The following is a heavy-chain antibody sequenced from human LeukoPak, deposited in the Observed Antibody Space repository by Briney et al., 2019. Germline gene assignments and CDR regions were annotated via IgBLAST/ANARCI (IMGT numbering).Heavy chain of an antibody. V-gene: IGHV4-59*01. Sequence: PSETLSLTCTVSGGSISSYYWSWIRQPPGKELEWIGYIYYSGSTNYNPSLKSRVTISVDTSKNQFSLKLSSVTAADTAVYYCARGYGDYYFDYWGQGTLVTVSS. J-gene: IGHJ4*02. CDR3: ARGYGDYYFDY. CDR1: GGSISSYY. D-gene: IGHD4-17*01. CDR2: IYYSGST.